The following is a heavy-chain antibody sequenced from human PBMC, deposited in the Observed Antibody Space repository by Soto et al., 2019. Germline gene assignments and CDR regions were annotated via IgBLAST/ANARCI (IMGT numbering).Heavy chain of an antibody. CDR3: ARSLMVRGDPYYYYGMDV. Sequence: PSETLSLTCTVSGGSISSYYWSWIRQPAGKGLEWIGRIYTSGSTNYNPSLKSRVTMSVDTSKNQFSLKLSSVTAADTAVYYCARSLMVRGDPYYYYGMDVRGQGTTVTVSS. CDR2: IYTSGST. D-gene: IGHD3-10*01. CDR1: GGSISSYY. V-gene: IGHV4-4*07. J-gene: IGHJ6*02.